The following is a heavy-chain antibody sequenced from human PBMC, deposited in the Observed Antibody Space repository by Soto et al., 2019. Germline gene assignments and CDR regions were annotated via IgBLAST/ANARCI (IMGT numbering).Heavy chain of an antibody. D-gene: IGHD2-21*02. V-gene: IGHV1-3*01. CDR3: ARIIVMITARDY. Sequence: QVQLVQSGAEVKKPGASVKVSCKASGYTCTSYAMHWVRQDPGQRPEWMGWRNAGNGNTKYSQKFQGIVTITRDTSATTADMEMSSLISEDTAVYYCARIIVMITARDYWGKGTLVTVSS. J-gene: IGHJ4*02. CDR1: GYTCTSYA. CDR2: RNAGNGNT.